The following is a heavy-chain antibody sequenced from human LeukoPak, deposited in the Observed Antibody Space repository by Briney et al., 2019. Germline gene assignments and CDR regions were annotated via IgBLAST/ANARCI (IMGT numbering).Heavy chain of an antibody. J-gene: IGHJ4*02. CDR1: GFTFSSYS. V-gene: IGHV3-48*04. CDR3: AKDVTVAGLFDH. D-gene: IGHD6-19*01. Sequence: PGGSLRLSCAASGFTFSSYSMNWVRQAPGKGLEWVSYISSSSGTIYYGDSVQGRFTTSRDNAKNSLYLQMNSLRAEDTAVYYCAKDVTVAGLFDHWGQGILVTVSS. CDR2: ISSSSGTI.